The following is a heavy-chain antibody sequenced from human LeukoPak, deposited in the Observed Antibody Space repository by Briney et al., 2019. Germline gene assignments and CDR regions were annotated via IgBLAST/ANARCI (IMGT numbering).Heavy chain of an antibody. D-gene: IGHD2-2*01. J-gene: IGHJ4*02. CDR1: GFTVSSNY. CDR2: IYSGGST. Sequence: GGSLRLSCAASGFTVSSNYMSWVRQAPGKGLEWVSVIYSGGSTYYADSAKGRFTISRLNSKNTLYLQMNSLRAEDTAVYYCGGCSSTSCYFLDYWGQGTLVTVSS. CDR3: GGCSSTSCYFLDY. V-gene: IGHV3-53*04.